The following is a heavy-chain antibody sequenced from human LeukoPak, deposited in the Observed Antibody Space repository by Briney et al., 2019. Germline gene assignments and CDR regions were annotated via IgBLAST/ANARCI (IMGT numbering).Heavy chain of an antibody. Sequence: SETLSLTCTVSGGSISSYYWTWIRQPPGKGLEWIGEFSRTGSPIYNPSLTSRVTISVDTSKNQFSLKLNFVTAADTAVYYCARVSYQEGVDYWGQGTLVTVSS. CDR2: FSRTGSP. J-gene: IGHJ4*02. CDR3: ARVSYQEGVDY. CDR1: GGSISSYY. V-gene: IGHV4-34*01. D-gene: IGHD2-2*01.